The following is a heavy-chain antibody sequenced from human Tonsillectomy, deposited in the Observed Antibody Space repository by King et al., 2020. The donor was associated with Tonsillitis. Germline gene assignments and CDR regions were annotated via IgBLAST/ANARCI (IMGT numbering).Heavy chain of an antibody. CDR3: ARDYGLN. Sequence: LQLQESGPGLVKPSETLSLTCAVSGGSISSSPYYWGWIRQPPGKGLEWIGSFYYSGKTYYNPSLKSRVTISVDTSKNQFSLILTSVTAADTAVYYCARDYGLNWGQGTLVTVSS. J-gene: IGHJ4*02. CDR1: GGSISSSPYY. CDR2: FYYSGKT. D-gene: IGHD4-17*01. V-gene: IGHV4-39*01.